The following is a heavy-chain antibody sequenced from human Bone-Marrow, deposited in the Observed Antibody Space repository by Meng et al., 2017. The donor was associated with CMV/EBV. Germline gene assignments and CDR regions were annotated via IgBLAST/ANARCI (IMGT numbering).Heavy chain of an antibody. CDR2: ISYDGSNQ. J-gene: IGHJ5*02. CDR1: GLSFSSYA. Sequence: GESRKISCAASGLSFSSYAMYWVRQAPGKGPEWVAVISYDGSNQYYADSVKGRFTISRDNSKNTLFLQMNGLRAEDTAVYYCARDLDSYDSSAYYETWGQGTLVTVSS. V-gene: IGHV3-30-3*01. D-gene: IGHD3-22*01. CDR3: ARDLDSYDSSAYYET.